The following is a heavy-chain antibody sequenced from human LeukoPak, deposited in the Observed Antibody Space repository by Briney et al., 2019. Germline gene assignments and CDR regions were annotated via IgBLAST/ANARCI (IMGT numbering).Heavy chain of an antibody. CDR2: TRKKAKGYTT. D-gene: IGHD3-22*01. Sequence: PGGSLRLSCAASGFTLSGYYMDWVRQAPGQGLEWVARTRKKAKGYTTEYAASVKGRFTISRDDSKNSVDLQMNSLITEDTAVYYCARAQSDSSGYYYVGDYWGQGTLVTVSS. CDR3: ARAQSDSSGYYYVGDY. CDR1: GFTLSGYY. J-gene: IGHJ4*02. V-gene: IGHV3-72*01.